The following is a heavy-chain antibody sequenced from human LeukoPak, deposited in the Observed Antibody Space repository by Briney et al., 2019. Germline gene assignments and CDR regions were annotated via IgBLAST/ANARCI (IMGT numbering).Heavy chain of an antibody. J-gene: IGHJ4*02. V-gene: IGHV1-2*04. CDR3: ATQRNDYGDYFDY. CDR2: INPNSGGT. D-gene: IGHD4-17*01. CDR1: GYTFTVSY. Sequence: ASVNLSCTASGYTFTVSYMHWVRQAPGQGLEWMGRINPNSGGTNYAQKFQGWVTMTRDTSISTAYMELSRLRSDDTAVYYCATQRNDYGDYFDYWGQGTLVTVSS.